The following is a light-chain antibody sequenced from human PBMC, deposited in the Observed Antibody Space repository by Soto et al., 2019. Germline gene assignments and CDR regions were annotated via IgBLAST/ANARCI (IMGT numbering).Light chain of an antibody. CDR3: SSYRSSDTLGV. Sequence: QSALTQPASVSASPGQSIFISCTGTSEDIGAYDYVSWYQQHPGKAPKLILYAVNDRPSGVSSRFSGSKSGNTASLTISGVXPDDEADYYCSSYRSSDTLGVFGTGTKVTVL. J-gene: IGLJ1*01. CDR2: AVN. CDR1: SEDIGAYDY. V-gene: IGLV2-14*01.